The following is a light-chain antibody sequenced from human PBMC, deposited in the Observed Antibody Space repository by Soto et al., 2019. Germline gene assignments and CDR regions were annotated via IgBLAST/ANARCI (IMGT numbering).Light chain of an antibody. Sequence: EIVMTQSPLSLPVTPGEPASISCRSSQSLLHNNGQTFLDWYLQKPGQSPQLLVFLASNRPSGVPDRFSGSGSGTDFTLKISRVEAEDIGVYYCMQTLETPPTFGQGTKLDIK. CDR1: QSLLHNNGQTF. CDR2: LAS. V-gene: IGKV2-28*01. J-gene: IGKJ2*01. CDR3: MQTLETPPT.